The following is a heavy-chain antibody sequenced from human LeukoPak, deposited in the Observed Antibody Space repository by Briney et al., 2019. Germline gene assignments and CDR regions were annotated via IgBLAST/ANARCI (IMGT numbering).Heavy chain of an antibody. J-gene: IGHJ4*02. CDR2: ISYDGSNK. D-gene: IGHD3-22*01. CDR1: GFTFSSYW. Sequence: GGSLRLSCAASGFTFSSYWMNWVRQAPGKGLEWVAVISYDGSNKYYADSVKGRFTISRDNSKNTLYLQMNSLRAEDTAVYYCARDGYYYDSSGYYSRYYFDYWGQGTLVTVSS. V-gene: IGHV3-30-3*01. CDR3: ARDGYYYDSSGYYSRYYFDY.